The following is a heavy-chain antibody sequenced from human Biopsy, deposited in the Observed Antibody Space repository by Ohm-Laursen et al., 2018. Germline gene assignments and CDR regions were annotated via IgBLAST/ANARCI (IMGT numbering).Heavy chain of an antibody. CDR2: VYYSGST. V-gene: IGHV4-59*08. Sequence: SDTLSLTCTVSGGSISSYYWTWIRQPPGKGLEWIGDVYYSGSTNRNPSLKSRVTILVDTSKNQFSLKLNSVTAADTAVYYCGRREVVITHDAFDTWGQGTMDTVSS. CDR3: GRREVVITHDAFDT. D-gene: IGHD3-22*01. J-gene: IGHJ3*02. CDR1: GGSISSYY.